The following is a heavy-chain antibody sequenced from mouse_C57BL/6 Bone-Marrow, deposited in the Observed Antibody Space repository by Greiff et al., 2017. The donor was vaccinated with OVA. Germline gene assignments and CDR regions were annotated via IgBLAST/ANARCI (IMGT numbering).Heavy chain of an antibody. Sequence: EVKLVESGGGLVKPGGSLKLSCAASGFTFSSSAMSWVRQTPEKRLEWVAPISAGGSYTYYPYTVKGPFTISRANAKNTLYLQMSLLKSEDTAMYYCARDQELRLDWYGDFWGTGTTVTVSS. V-gene: IGHV5-4*01. CDR2: ISAGGSYT. J-gene: IGHJ1*03. CDR1: GFTFSSSA. CDR3: ARDQELRLDWYGDF. D-gene: IGHD2-4*01.